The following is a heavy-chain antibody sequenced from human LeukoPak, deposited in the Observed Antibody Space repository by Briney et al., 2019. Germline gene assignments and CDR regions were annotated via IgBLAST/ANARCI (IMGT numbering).Heavy chain of an antibody. J-gene: IGHJ4*02. Sequence: SGTLSLTCAVSGGSITQTNYWTWVRQPPGKGLEWIREVNLQGSTNYNPSLMRRVAISVDTSANHVSLQLSSVTAADTAVYYCAREGGPYRPLNYSGQGTLVTVSS. CDR1: GGSITQTNY. CDR3: AREGGPYRPLNY. CDR2: VNLQGST. V-gene: IGHV4-4*02.